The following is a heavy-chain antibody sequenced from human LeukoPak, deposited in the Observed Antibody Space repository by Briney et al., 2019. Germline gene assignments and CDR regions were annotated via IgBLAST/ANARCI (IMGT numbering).Heavy chain of an antibody. J-gene: IGHJ4*02. V-gene: IGHV3-23*01. CDR3: AKDGYSSSWYRVFDY. Sequence: PGGSLRLSCAASGFTVSSNYMSWVRQAPGKGLEWVSVISGSGGDTYYADSVKGRFTISRDNSKNTLYLQMNSLRAEDTAVYYCAKDGYSSSWYRVFDYWGQGTLVTVSS. D-gene: IGHD6-13*01. CDR1: GFTVSSNY. CDR2: ISGSGGDT.